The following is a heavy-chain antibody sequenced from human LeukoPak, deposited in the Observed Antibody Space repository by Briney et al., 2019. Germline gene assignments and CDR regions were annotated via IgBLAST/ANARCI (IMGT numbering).Heavy chain of an antibody. CDR2: ISYDGSNK. CDR3: ARDGRWGDYGEYVAHWYFDP. CDR1: GFTFSSYA. V-gene: IGHV3-30*01. Sequence: GGALRLSCAAPGFTFSSYAMHWVRQAPGKGLEWVSVISYDGSNKYYADSVKGRFTISRDNSKNTLYLQMKRLRAEDTAVYYCARDGRWGDYGEYVAHWYFDPWGRGTLVTVSS. J-gene: IGHJ2*01. D-gene: IGHD4-17*01.